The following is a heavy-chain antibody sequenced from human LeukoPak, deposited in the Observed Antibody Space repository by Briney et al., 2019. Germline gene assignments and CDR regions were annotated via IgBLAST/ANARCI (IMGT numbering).Heavy chain of an antibody. CDR3: ARTELQGIWYFDL. Sequence: GGSLRLSCAASGFTFSSNYMSWVRQAPGKGLEWVSVIYSGGSTYYADSVRGRFTISRDNSKNTLYLQMNSLRAEDTAVYYCARTELQGIWYFDLWGRGTLVTVSS. D-gene: IGHD1-26*01. V-gene: IGHV3-53*01. CDR1: GFTFSSNY. J-gene: IGHJ2*01. CDR2: IYSGGST.